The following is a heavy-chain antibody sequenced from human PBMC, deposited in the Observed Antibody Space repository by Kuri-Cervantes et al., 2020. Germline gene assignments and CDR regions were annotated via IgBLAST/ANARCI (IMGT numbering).Heavy chain of an antibody. D-gene: IGHD1-20*01. J-gene: IGHJ6*04. Sequence: SETLSLTCAVYGGSFSGDYWSWIRQPPGKGLEWIGEINHSGSTNYNPSLKSRVTISVDTSKNQFSPKLSAATAADTAVYYCAREYNWKPYRIDVWGKGTTVTVSS. CDR3: AREYNWKPYRIDV. V-gene: IGHV4-34*01. CDR2: INHSGST. CDR1: GGSFSGDY.